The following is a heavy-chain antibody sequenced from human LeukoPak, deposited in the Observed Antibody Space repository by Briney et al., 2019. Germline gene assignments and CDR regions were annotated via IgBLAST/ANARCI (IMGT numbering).Heavy chain of an antibody. CDR3: TRLLPSSHHFFDS. Sequence: GGSLRLFCAVSGFTVSNDYMSWVRQAPGKGLEWVSVIYGGGDTYYADSVRGRFTISRDNFENTLFLQMDSLRAEDTAVYYCTRLLPSSHHFFDSWGQGTLVTVSS. D-gene: IGHD6-6*01. V-gene: IGHV3-53*01. CDR2: IYGGGDT. CDR1: GFTVSNDY. J-gene: IGHJ4*02.